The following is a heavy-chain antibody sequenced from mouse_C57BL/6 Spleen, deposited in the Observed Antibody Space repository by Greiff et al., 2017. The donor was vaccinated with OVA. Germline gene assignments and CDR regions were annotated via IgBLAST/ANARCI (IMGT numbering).Heavy chain of an antibody. CDR2: IDPSDSET. Sequence: VKLQQPGAELVRPGSSVKLSCKASGYTFTSYWMHWVKQRPIQGLEWIGNIDPSDSETHYNQKFKDKATLTVDKSSSTAYMQLSSLTSEDSAVYYCARSTMVKGNFDYWGQGTTLTVSS. V-gene: IGHV1-52*01. CDR3: ARSTMVKGNFDY. D-gene: IGHD2-2*01. CDR1: GYTFTSYW. J-gene: IGHJ2*01.